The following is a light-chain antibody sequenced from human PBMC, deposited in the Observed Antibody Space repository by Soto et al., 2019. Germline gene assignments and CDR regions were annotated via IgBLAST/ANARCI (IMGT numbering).Light chain of an antibody. V-gene: IGKV3-20*01. CDR3: QQYHSPPLT. J-gene: IGKJ1*01. Sequence: EIVLTQSPGTLSLSPGQRVTLSCRASQNIRSNYVAWFQQKPGQPPRLLIYGAINRASGIPDRFSGSGSGTEFTLTISSLEPEDFVVYYCQQYHSPPLTFGQGTKVDI. CDR2: GAI. CDR1: QNIRSNY.